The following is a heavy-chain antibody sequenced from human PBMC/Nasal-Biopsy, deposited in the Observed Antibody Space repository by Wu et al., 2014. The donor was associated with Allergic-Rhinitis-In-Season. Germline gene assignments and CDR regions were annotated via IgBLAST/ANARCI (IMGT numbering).Heavy chain of an antibody. J-gene: IGHJ1*01. V-gene: IGHV3-23*01. CDR1: GFTFSVYW. CDR2: ISASGDGT. Sequence: LRLSCAASGFTFSVYWMSWVRQAPGKGLEWVSGISASGDGTYYADSVRGRFALSRDNSQNTLYLQMNSLRAEDTAVYYCAKGAAGGAVTGTGFFQHWGQGT. CDR3: AKGAAGGAVTGTGFFQH. D-gene: IGHD6-19*01.